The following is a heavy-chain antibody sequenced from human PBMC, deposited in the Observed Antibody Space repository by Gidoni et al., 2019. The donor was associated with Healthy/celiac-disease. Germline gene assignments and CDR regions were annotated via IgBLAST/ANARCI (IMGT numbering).Heavy chain of an antibody. V-gene: IGHV4-39*07. D-gene: IGHD3-3*01. CDR3: ARAYDFWSGSYLDYYGMDV. CDR1: GGSISSSSYY. Sequence: QLQLQESGPGLVKPSETLSLTCTVSGGSISSSSYYWGWIRQPPGKGLEWIGSIYYSGSTYYNPSLKSRVTISVDTSKNQFSLKLSSVTAADTAVYYCARAYDFWSGSYLDYYGMDVWGQGTTVTVSS. CDR2: IYYSGST. J-gene: IGHJ6*02.